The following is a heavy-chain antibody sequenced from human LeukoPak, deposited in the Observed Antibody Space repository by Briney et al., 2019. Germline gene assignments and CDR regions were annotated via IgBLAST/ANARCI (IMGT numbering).Heavy chain of an antibody. CDR2: IIPIFGTA. CDR1: GGTSSSYA. CDR3: ARRVVAGTWAFDY. D-gene: IGHD6-19*01. Sequence: SVKVSCKASGGTSSSYAISWVRQAPGQGLEWMGGIIPIFGTANYAQKFQGRVTITADESTSTAYMELSSLRSEDTAVYYCARRVVAGTWAFDYWGQGTLVTVSS. V-gene: IGHV1-69*13. J-gene: IGHJ4*02.